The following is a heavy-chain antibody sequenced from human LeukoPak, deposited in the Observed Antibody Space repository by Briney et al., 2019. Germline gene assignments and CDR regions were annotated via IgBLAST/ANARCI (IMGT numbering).Heavy chain of an antibody. Sequence: GESLKISCKGSGYRFSTNWIGWVRPTPGKGLEWMGNICPADSDTRYSPSFQGHVTISVYMSITTASLQWSSLKAPDTAMYYCARPGYSSSLDYWGQGTLVTVSS. CDR3: ARPGYSSSLDY. CDR2: ICPADSDT. CDR1: GYRFSTNW. D-gene: IGHD6-13*01. V-gene: IGHV5-51*01. J-gene: IGHJ4*02.